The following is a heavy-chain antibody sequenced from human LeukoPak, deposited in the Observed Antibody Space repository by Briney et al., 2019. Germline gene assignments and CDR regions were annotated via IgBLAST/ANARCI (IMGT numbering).Heavy chain of an antibody. D-gene: IGHD5-18*01. Sequence: PSETLSLTCTVSGVSISSSSYYWGWIRQPPGKGLEWIGSIYYSGSTYYNPSLKSRVTISVDTSKNQFSLNLSSVTAADTAVYDCARLGAWIQLSLVYLDLGGRGTPVTVSS. CDR1: GVSISSSSYY. CDR2: IYYSGST. J-gene: IGHJ2*01. CDR3: ARLGAWIQLSLVYLDL. V-gene: IGHV4-39*01.